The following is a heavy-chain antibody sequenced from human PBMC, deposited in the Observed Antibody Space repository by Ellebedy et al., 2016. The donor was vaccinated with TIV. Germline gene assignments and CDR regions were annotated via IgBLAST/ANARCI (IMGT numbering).Heavy chain of an antibody. Sequence: GESLKISXAASGFTFNNFFMHWVRQAPGKGLVWVSRISGDGSGTTYADSVKGRFTISRDNAKNMLYLQMNSLRAEDTAVYYCSSFITFGGVLVPYWGQGALVTVSS. CDR2: ISGDGSGT. D-gene: IGHD3-16*02. CDR3: SSFITFGGVLVPY. CDR1: GFTFNNFF. V-gene: IGHV3-74*01. J-gene: IGHJ4*02.